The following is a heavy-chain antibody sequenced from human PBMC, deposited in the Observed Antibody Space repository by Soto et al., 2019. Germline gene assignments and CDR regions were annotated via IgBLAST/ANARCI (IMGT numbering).Heavy chain of an antibody. D-gene: IGHD3-16*01. CDR1: GYTFNSYY. Sequence: ASVKVSCKASGYTFNSYYIHWVRQAPGQGLEWMGIINPSGGSTSYAQKFQGRVTMTRDTSTSTVYMELSSLGSEDTAVYYCTRVGSYGASYAFDIWGQGTMVTV. V-gene: IGHV1-46*02. CDR2: INPSGGST. CDR3: TRVGSYGASYAFDI. J-gene: IGHJ3*02.